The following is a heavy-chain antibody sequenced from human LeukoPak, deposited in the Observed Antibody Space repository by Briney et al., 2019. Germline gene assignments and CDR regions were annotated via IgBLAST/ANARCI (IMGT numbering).Heavy chain of an antibody. CDR2: TYYRSTWYN. D-gene: IGHD2-2*01. Sequence: SQTLSLTCAISGDSFSSNSVTWNWIRQSPSRGFEWLVRTYYRSTWYNDYAVSVRGRITVNPDTSENQFSLHLNSVTPEDTAVYYCARRLTQYDCFDPWGQGILVTVSS. CDR3: ARRLTQYDCFDP. V-gene: IGHV6-1*01. J-gene: IGHJ5*02. CDR1: GDSFSSNSVT.